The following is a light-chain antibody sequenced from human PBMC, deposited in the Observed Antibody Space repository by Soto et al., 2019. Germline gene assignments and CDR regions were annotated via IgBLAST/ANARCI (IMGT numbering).Light chain of an antibody. CDR1: SGHSSYA. Sequence: QLVLTQSPSASASLGASVKLTCTLSSGHSSYAIAWHQQQPEKGPRYLMKLNSDGSHSKGDGIPDRFSGSSSGAERYLTISSLQSEDEADYSCQTWGTGDWVFGGGTKVTVL. CDR3: QTWGTGDWV. CDR2: LNSDGSH. J-gene: IGLJ3*02. V-gene: IGLV4-69*01.